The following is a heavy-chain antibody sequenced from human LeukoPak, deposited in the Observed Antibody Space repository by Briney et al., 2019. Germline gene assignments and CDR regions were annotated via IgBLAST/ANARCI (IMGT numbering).Heavy chain of an antibody. CDR1: GFTFSSYG. CDR2: IWYDGSNK. V-gene: IGHV3-33*01. J-gene: IGHJ3*01. D-gene: IGHD6-6*01. Sequence: GGSLRLSCAASGFTFSSYGMHWVRQAPGKGLEWVAVIWYDGSNKYYADSVKGRFTISRDNSKNTLYLQMNSLRAEDTAVYYCARSSYSSSSSVWGQGTMVTVSS. CDR3: ARSSYSSSSSV.